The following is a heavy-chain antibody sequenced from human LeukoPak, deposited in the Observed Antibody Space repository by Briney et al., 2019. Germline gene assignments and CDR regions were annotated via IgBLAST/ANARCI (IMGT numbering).Heavy chain of an antibody. CDR2: LNPNSGDT. CDR3: ARVVGFGDYPFDY. D-gene: IGHD4-17*01. Sequence: ASVKVSCKASGYTFTGYYMHWVRQAPGQGLEWMGWLNPNSGDTNYAQKFQGRVTMTRDTSISTAYMDLSRLTSDDTAVYYCARVVGFGDYPFDYWGQGTLVTVSS. V-gene: IGHV1-2*02. J-gene: IGHJ4*02. CDR1: GYTFTGYY.